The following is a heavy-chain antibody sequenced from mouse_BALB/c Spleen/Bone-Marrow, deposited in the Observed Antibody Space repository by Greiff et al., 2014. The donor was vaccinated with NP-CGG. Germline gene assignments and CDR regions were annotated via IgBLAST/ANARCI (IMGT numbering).Heavy chain of an antibody. V-gene: IGHV5-6*02. CDR2: ISSGGSYT. CDR3: ARLTPDYAMDY. J-gene: IGHJ4*01. CDR1: GFTFSNYG. D-gene: IGHD1-3*01. Sequence: EVMLVESGGDLVKPGGSLKLSCAASGFTFSNYGMSWVRQTPDKRLEWVATISSGGSYTYFPDSEKGRFTISRDNAKNTLYLQMNSLKSEDAAMYYCARLTPDYAMDYWGQGTSVTVSS.